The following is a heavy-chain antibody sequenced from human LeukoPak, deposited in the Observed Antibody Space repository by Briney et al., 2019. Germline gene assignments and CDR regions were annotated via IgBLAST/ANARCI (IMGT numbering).Heavy chain of an antibody. D-gene: IGHD3-3*01. CDR1: GGSISSYY. CDR2: IYTSGST. V-gene: IGHV4-4*07. CDR3: ARCFWSGYPYYYYGMDV. Sequence: PSETLSLTCTVSGGSISSYYWSWIRQPAGKGLEWIGRIYTSGSTNYNPSLKSRVTMSVDTSKNQFSLKLSSVTAADTAVYYCARCFWSGYPYYYYGMDVWGQGTTVTVSS. J-gene: IGHJ6*02.